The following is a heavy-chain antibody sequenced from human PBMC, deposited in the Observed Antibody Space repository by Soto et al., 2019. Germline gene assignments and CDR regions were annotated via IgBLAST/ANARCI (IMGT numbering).Heavy chain of an antibody. CDR1: GYTFTSYG. Sequence: ASVTVSCKASGYTFTSYGIIWVRPAPGQGLEWMGWISAYNGNTNYAQKLQGRVTMTTDTSTSTAYMELRSLRSDDTAVYYCARDHAVTPDWFDPWGQGTLVTVSS. V-gene: IGHV1-18*01. D-gene: IGHD4-4*01. CDR3: ARDHAVTPDWFDP. J-gene: IGHJ5*02. CDR2: ISAYNGNT.